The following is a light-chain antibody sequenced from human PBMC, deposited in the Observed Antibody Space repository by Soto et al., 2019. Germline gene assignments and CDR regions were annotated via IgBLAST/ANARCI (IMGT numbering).Light chain of an antibody. V-gene: IGKV3D-15*01. J-gene: IGKJ4*01. CDR3: QQYDDWLRLT. CDR1: QSVNIY. CDR2: GAS. Sequence: ILMTQSPGTLSLSPGERATLSCRASQSVNIYLAWYQQRPGQAPRLLIFGASYRAAGIPARFSGSGSGTEFNLTISSLQSEDFAVYFCQQYDDWLRLTFGGGTKVDIK.